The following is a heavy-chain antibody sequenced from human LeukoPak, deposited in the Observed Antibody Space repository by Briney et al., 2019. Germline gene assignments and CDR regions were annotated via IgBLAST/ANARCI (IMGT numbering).Heavy chain of an antibody. CDR2: ISSSGSTI. J-gene: IGHJ1*01. Sequence: PGGSLRLSCAASGFTFSDYYMSWIRQAPGKGLEWVSYISSSGSTICYADSVKGRFTISRDNAKNSLYLQMNSLRAEDTAVYYCARAHLYCTNGVCLEYFQHWGQGTLVTVSS. D-gene: IGHD2-8*01. V-gene: IGHV3-11*04. CDR3: ARAHLYCTNGVCLEYFQH. CDR1: GFTFSDYY.